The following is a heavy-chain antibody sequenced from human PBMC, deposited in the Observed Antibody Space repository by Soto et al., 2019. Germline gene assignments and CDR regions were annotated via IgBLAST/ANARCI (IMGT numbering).Heavy chain of an antibody. D-gene: IGHD2-2*01. CDR1: GFTFGDYA. J-gene: IGHJ4*01. V-gene: IGHV3-23*01. CDR2: ISDSGDTT. CDR3: AKDSPVTPAAMRGFFDY. Sequence: GGSLRLSCIGSGFTFGDYAMTWVRQAPGKVLEWVSGISDSGDTTYNADSVKGWFTISRDNSKNTLYLQMSSLRAEDTAVYYCAKDSPVTPAAMRGFFDYWGHGTLVTVSS.